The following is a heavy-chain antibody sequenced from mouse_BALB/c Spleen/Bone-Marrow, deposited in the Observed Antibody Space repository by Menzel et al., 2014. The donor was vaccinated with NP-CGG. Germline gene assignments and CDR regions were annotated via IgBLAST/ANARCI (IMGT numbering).Heavy chain of an antibody. Sequence: VQLQHSGAELVKPGASVKLSCKASGYTFTSYYMYWVIQRPGQGLEWFGEINPSNGGTNFNEKFKNKATLTVDKSSSTAYMQLSSLTSEDSAVYYCSRGRRDALDYWGQGTSVTVSS. CDR2: INPSNGGT. CDR1: GYTFTSYY. J-gene: IGHJ4*01. V-gene: IGHV1S81*02. CDR3: SRGRRDALDY.